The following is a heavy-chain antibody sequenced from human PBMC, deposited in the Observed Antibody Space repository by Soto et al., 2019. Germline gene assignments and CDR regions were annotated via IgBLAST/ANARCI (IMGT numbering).Heavy chain of an antibody. CDR1: GFTFDDHN. CDR2: ISWDGETT. V-gene: IGHV3-43*01. CDR3: ASSQGDY. Sequence: DLEESGGAVVQPGGSLRLSCAAPGFTFDDHNMYWVRQVSGKGLEWVSLISWDGETTYYADSVKGRFTISRVNSKNSLYLQLNALTTEDSGLYYCASSQGDYWGQGTLVTVAS. D-gene: IGHD6-6*01. J-gene: IGHJ4*02.